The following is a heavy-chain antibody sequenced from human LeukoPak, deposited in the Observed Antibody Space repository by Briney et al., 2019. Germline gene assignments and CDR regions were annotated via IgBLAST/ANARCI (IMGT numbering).Heavy chain of an antibody. Sequence: PSETLSLTCAVYSGSFSGYYWSWIGQPPGKELEWIGEINHSGSTNYNPSLKSRVTISVDTSKNQFSLKLSFVTAADTAVYYCARGLSPRINMVRGVRPPFRGVFDYWGQGTLVTVSS. CDR3: ARGLSPRINMVRGVRPPFRGVFDY. CDR1: SGSFSGYY. D-gene: IGHD3-10*01. V-gene: IGHV4-34*01. CDR2: INHSGST. J-gene: IGHJ4*02.